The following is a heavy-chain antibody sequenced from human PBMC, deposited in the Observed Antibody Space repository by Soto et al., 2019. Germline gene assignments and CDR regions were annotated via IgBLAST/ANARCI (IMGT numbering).Heavy chain of an antibody. V-gene: IGHV4-30-4*01. CDR3: AREPLLTMIVVLIGAFDM. D-gene: IGHD3-22*01. CDR1: GGSISSGDYN. J-gene: IGHJ3*02. CDR2: IYNNGST. Sequence: SETLSLTCTVSGGSISSGDYNWSWIRQPPGKGLEWIGYIYNNGSTYYNPSLKSRLTMSVDTSKNQFSLKLSSVTAADTAVYYCAREPLLTMIVVLIGAFDMWGQGTMVTVSS.